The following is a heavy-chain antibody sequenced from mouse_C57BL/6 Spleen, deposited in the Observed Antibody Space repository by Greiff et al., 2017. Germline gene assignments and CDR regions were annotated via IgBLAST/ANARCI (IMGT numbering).Heavy chain of an antibody. CDR2: IDPSDSYT. D-gene: IGHD1-1*01. V-gene: IGHV1-50*01. J-gene: IGHJ2*01. CDR3: ARSEAITTLVGTYFDD. Sequence: QVQLQQPGAELVKPGASVKLSCKASGYTFTSYWMQWVKQRPGQGLEWIGEIDPSDSYTNYNQKFKGKATLTVDTSSSTAYMQLSSLTSEDSAVYYCARSEAITTLVGTYFDDWGQGTTLTVSS. CDR1: GYTFTSYW.